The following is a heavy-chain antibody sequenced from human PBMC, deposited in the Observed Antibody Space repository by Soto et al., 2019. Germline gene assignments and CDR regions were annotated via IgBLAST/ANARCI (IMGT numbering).Heavy chain of an antibody. Sequence: VGSLRLSGATSGFTFSDYYMSWIRQAPGKGLEWVSYIGTRGNTKYYADSVRGRFTISRDNAKNSLYLQMNSLRADDTAVYYCARDGTEYYGEYYDYWGQGIPVTVSS. J-gene: IGHJ4*02. CDR1: GFTFSDYY. CDR2: IGTRGNTK. V-gene: IGHV3-11*01. D-gene: IGHD4-17*01. CDR3: ARDGTEYYGEYYDY.